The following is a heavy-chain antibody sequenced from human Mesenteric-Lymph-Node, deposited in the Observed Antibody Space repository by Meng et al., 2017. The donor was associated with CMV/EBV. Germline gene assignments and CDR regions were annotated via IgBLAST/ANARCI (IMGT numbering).Heavy chain of an antibody. V-gene: IGHV3-30*02. D-gene: IGHD3-3*01. CDR3: GKSYDSWSGYSPFDY. J-gene: IGHJ4*02. Sequence: GESLKISCAASGFTFSSYWMHWVRQAPGKGLEWVAFIWYDGSNRYHADSVKGRFTISRDNSKNTLYLQMNSLRVEDTAVYYCGKSYDSWSGYSPFDYWGQGTLVTVSS. CDR1: GFTFSSYW. CDR2: IWYDGSNR.